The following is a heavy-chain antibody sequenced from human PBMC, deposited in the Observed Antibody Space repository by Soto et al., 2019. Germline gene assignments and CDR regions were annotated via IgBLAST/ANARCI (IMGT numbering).Heavy chain of an antibody. J-gene: IGHJ6*02. CDR1: GFTFSSYW. Sequence: GGSLRLSCAASGFTFSSYWMHWVRQAPGKGLVWVSRINSDGSSTSYADSVKGRFTISRDNAKNTLYLQMNSLRAEDTAVYYCARGSMWVLEDSSWCYYYGMDVWGQGTTVTVS. CDR3: ARGSMWVLEDSSWCYYYGMDV. D-gene: IGHD6-13*01. CDR2: INSDGSST. V-gene: IGHV3-74*01.